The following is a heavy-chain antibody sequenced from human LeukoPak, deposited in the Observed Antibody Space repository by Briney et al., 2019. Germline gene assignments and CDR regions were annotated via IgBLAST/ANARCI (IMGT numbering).Heavy chain of an antibody. J-gene: IGHJ4*02. CDR1: GGSISTYS. CDR2: IYYSGST. CDR3: ARGVDYYGV. V-gene: IGHV4-59*12. Sequence: SETLSLTCTVSGGSISTYSWSWIRQSPGKGLECIGYIYYSGSTNYNPSLKSRVTISVDTSKKQFSLKLSSVTAADTAVYYCARGVDYYGVWGQGTLVTVSS. D-gene: IGHD3-10*01.